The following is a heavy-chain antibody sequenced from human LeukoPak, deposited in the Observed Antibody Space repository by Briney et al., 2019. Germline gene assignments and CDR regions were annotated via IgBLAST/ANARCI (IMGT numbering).Heavy chain of an antibody. CDR1: GGSISTYY. J-gene: IGHJ5*02. D-gene: IGHD3-16*01. Sequence: SETLSLTCSVSGGSISTYYWTWIRQPPGKGLEWIGYIDYRGSTNYNPSLESRVTISLDTSKNQLSLKLSSVTAADTAIYYCAREKIGGNGPNWFDPWGQGTLVTVSS. CDR3: AREKIGGNGPNWFDP. V-gene: IGHV4-59*01. CDR2: IDYRGST.